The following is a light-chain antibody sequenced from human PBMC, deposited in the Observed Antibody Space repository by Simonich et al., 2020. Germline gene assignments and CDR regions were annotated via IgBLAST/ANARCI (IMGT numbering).Light chain of an antibody. CDR1: QGISNY. V-gene: IGKV1-17*03. Sequence: DIQMTQSRSAMSASVGDRVTSTCRASQGISNYLAWFLQKPGKVPKRLTYGASSLQSGVPSRFSGSGSGREFTLTISSLQPEDFATYSCLQHNSYPLTFGGGTTVEIK. CDR3: LQHNSYPLT. J-gene: IGKJ4*01. CDR2: GAS.